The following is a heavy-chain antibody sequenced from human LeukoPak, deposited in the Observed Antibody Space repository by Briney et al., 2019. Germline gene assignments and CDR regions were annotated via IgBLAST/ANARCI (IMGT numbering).Heavy chain of an antibody. CDR1: GFTFSSYA. CDR2: ISGSGGST. J-gene: IGHJ4*02. Sequence: GGSQRLSCAASGFTFSSYAMSWVRQAPGKGLEWVSAISGSGGSTYYADSVKGRFTISRDNSKNTLYLQMNSLRAENTAVYYCAKFKFGSSGWCDYWGQGTLVTVSS. V-gene: IGHV3-23*01. D-gene: IGHD6-19*01. CDR3: AKFKFGSSGWCDY.